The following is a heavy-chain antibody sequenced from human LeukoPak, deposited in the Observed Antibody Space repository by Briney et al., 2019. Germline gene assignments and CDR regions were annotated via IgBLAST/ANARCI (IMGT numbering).Heavy chain of an antibody. V-gene: IGHV3-66*01. D-gene: IGHD3/OR15-3a*01. Sequence: GGSLRLSCAASGFTVSSNYMNWVRQAPGKGLEWVSVIYSGGSTYYADSVKGRFTISRDNSKNTLYLQMNSMRAEDTAVYYCARYGLGAHAFDIWGQGTMVTVSS. CDR1: GFTVSSNY. CDR3: ARYGLGAHAFDI. CDR2: IYSGGST. J-gene: IGHJ3*02.